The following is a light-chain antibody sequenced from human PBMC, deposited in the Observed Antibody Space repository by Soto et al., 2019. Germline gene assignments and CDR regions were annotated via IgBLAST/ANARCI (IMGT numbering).Light chain of an antibody. CDR3: QQLNGYVALT. V-gene: IGKV1-9*01. J-gene: IGKJ4*01. CDR2: DAY. CDR1: QGISSY. Sequence: DIQLTQSPSFLSASVGDRVTITCRASQGISSYLAWYQQKPGKAPKLLIYDAYTLQSGVPSRFSGSGSGTEFTLTISSLQPEDLATYYCQQLNGYVALTFGGGTKVELK.